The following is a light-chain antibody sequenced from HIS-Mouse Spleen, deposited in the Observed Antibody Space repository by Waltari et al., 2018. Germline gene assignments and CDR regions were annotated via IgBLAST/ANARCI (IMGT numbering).Light chain of an antibody. Sequence: LTQPHSVSESPGKTVTISCTRSSGSIASNYVQWYQQRPGSAPTTVIYEDNQRPSGVPDRFSGSIDSSSNSASLTIPGLKTEDEADYYCQSYDSSNRVFGGGTKLTVL. J-gene: IGLJ3*02. CDR1: SGSIASNY. V-gene: IGLV6-57*04. CDR3: QSYDSSNRV. CDR2: EDN.